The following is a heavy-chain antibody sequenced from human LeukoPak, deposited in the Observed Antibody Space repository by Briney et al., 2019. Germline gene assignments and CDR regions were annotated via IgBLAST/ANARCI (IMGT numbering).Heavy chain of an antibody. Sequence: GGSLRLSCAASGFTFNNYAMHWVRQAPGEGLEWVALISSDESNKYYADFVKGRFTISRGNSMNTLYLQMNSLRADDTAVYYCATDYSYGSGSYYNRFDNWGQGTLVTVSS. CDR2: ISSDESNK. CDR1: GFTFNNYA. V-gene: IGHV3-30*03. CDR3: ATDYSYGSGSYYNRFDN. J-gene: IGHJ4*02. D-gene: IGHD3-10*01.